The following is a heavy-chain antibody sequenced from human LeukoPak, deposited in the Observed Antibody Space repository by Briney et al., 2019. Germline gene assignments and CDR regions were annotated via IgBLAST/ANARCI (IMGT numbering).Heavy chain of an antibody. V-gene: IGHV3-30*04. CDR2: ISYDGSNK. CDR1: GFTFSSYA. D-gene: IGHD6-13*01. J-gene: IGHJ4*02. Sequence: GGSLRLSCAASGFTFSSYAMHWVRQAPGKGLEWVAVISYDGSNKYYADSVKGRFTISRDNAKNSLYLQMNSLRAEDTAVYYCASPYSSRWYELCYWGQGTLVTVSS. CDR3: ASPYSSRWYELCY.